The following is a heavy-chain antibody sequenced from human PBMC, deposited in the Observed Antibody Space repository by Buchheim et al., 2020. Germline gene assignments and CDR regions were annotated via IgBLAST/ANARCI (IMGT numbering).Heavy chain of an antibody. D-gene: IGHD2-15*01. Sequence: QVQLQESGPGLVKPSGTLSLTCAVSGGSISRSNWWSWVRQPPGKELEWIGEFYHSGSTHYNPSLKSRATISVDKSKNQFSLKRSSVTAADTAVYYCASLLGYCSGGSCSGDYWGQGTL. CDR2: FYHSGST. CDR3: ASLLGYCSGGSCSGDY. V-gene: IGHV4-4*02. J-gene: IGHJ4*02. CDR1: GGSISRSNW.